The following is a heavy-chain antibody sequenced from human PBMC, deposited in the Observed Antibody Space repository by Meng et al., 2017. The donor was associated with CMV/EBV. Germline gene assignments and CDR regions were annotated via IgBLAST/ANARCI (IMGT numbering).Heavy chain of an antibody. CDR3: ARWGRWLQFFDY. V-gene: IGHV3-74*01. J-gene: IGHJ4*02. CDR2: INSDGSST. CDR1: GFTFSSYW. D-gene: IGHD5-24*01. Sequence: GESLKISCAASGFTFSSYWMHWVRQAPGKGLVWVSRINSDGSSTSYADSVKGRFTISRDNAKNPLYLQMNSLRAEDTAVYYCARWGRWLQFFDYWGQGTLVTVSS.